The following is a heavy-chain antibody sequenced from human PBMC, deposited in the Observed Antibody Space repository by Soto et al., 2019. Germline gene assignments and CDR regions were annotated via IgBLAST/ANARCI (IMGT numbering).Heavy chain of an antibody. V-gene: IGHV1-69*13. Sequence: SVKVSCKASGGTFSSYAISWVRQAPGQGLEWMGGIIPIFGTANYAQKFQGRVSITADESTSTAYMELSSLRSEDTAVYYCARGRESNPYYGMDFWGKGTTVTV. CDR2: IIPIFGTA. CDR1: GGTFSSYA. D-gene: IGHD3-10*01. CDR3: ARGRESNPYYGMDF. J-gene: IGHJ6*04.